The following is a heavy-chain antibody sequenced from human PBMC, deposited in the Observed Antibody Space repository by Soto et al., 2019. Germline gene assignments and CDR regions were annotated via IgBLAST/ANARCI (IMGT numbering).Heavy chain of an antibody. CDR2: IKSKTDGGTT. CDR3: TTEAXYYDSSGYYRPNYYFDY. J-gene: IGHJ4*02. CDR1: GFTFSNAW. V-gene: IGHV3-15*01. D-gene: IGHD3-22*01. Sequence: GGSLRLSCAASGFTFSNAWMSWVRQAPGKGLEWVGRIKSKTDGGTTDYAAPVKGRFTISRDDSKNTLYLQMNSLKTEDTAVYYCTTEAXYYDSSGYYRPNYYFDYWGQGTLVTVSS.